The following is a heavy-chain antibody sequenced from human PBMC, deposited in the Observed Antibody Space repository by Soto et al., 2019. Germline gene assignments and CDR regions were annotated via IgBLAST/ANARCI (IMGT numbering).Heavy chain of an antibody. Sequence: QLQLRESGSGLVKPSQTLSLTCAVSGGSISSGGYSWSWIRQPPGKGLEWIGYIYHSGSTYYNPSLKSRVTISVDRSKNQFSLKLSSVTAADTAVYYCARSNYYDSSGYYYDAFDIWGQGTMVTVSS. J-gene: IGHJ3*02. CDR2: IYHSGST. V-gene: IGHV4-30-2*01. D-gene: IGHD3-22*01. CDR3: ARSNYYDSSGYYYDAFDI. CDR1: GGSISSGGYS.